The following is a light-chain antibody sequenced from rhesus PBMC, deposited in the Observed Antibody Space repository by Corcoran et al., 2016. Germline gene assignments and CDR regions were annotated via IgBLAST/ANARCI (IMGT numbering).Light chain of an antibody. V-gene: IGKV1S8*01. J-gene: IGKJ4*01. CDR1: ETIYSD. CDR3: QHYYDKPLT. Sequence: DIQMTQSPSALSVSVGDRVTISCRASETIYSDLAWYPQKPGKAPRLLIYGASILQSGVPSRFSGSGSGTDFTLTISSLQPEDFASYYCQHYYDKPLTFGGGTKVEIK. CDR2: GAS.